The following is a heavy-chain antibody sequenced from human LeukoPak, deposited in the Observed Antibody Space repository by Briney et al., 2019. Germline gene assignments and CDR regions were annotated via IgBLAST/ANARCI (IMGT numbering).Heavy chain of an antibody. CDR2: ISSSGSTI. D-gene: IGHD2-21*02. J-gene: IGHJ6*03. Sequence: PGGSLRLSCAASGFTFSSYGMSWVRQAPGKGLEWVSAISSSGSTIYYADSVKGRFTISRDNAKNSLYLQMNSLRAEDTAVYYCARGKGPYCGGDCYSYYYYMDVWGKGTTVTISS. CDR1: GFTFSSYG. V-gene: IGHV3-48*04. CDR3: ARGKGPYCGGDCYSYYYYMDV.